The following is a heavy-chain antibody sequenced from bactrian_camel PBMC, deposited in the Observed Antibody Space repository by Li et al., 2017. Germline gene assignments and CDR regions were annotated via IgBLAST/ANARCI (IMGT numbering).Heavy chain of an antibody. CDR1: GFTFSDYH. CDR2: IDNGVST. Sequence: VQLVESGGGLVQPGVSLRLSCAASGFTFSDYHMTWVRQVEGKGLSWVSTIDNGVSTFNDDLKGRFTISQDDAKNTVYLQLNSLKTEDTAMYYCAKPSRYGGSWYGYNYWGQGTQVTVSS. J-gene: IGHJ4*01. CDR3: AKPSRYGGSWYGYNY. V-gene: IGHV3S40*01. D-gene: IGHD6*01.